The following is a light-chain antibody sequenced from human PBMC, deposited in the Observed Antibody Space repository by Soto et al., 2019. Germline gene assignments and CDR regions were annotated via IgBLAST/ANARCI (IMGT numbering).Light chain of an antibody. Sequence: ERATLSCRASQTVNNNYLAWCQQKPGQAPRLLIYGASTRATGIPARFSGSGSGTEFTLTISSLQSEDFAVYYCQQYNNWPQSFGPGTKVDIK. V-gene: IGKV3-15*01. CDR2: GAS. CDR3: QQYNNWPQS. J-gene: IGKJ3*01. CDR1: QTVNNNY.